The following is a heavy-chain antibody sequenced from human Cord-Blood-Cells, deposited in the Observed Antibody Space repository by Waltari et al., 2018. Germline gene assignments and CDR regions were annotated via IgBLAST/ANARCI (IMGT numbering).Heavy chain of an antibody. CDR3: ARADFGYDAFDI. Sequence: QVQLQQCGAGLLKPSETLSLTCAVYGGSFRGYYWSWIRQPPGKGLEWIGEINHSGSTNYNPSLKSRVTISVDTSKNQFSLKLSSVTAADTAVYYCARADFGYDAFDIWGQGTMVTVSS. CDR1: GGSFRGYY. V-gene: IGHV4-34*01. CDR2: INHSGST. D-gene: IGHD3-3*01. J-gene: IGHJ3*02.